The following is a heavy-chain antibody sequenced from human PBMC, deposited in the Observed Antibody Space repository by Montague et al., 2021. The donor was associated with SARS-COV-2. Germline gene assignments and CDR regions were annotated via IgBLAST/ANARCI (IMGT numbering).Heavy chain of an antibody. CDR2: MYYSGST. J-gene: IGHJ4*02. V-gene: IGHV4-59*13. CDR3: ARDCDY. Sequence: SETLSLTCTVSGGSISSYYWSWSRQPPGKGLEWIGYMYYSGSTNYNPSLKSRITLSVDTAKNQFSLKLSSVTAADTAVYYCARDCDYWGQGTLVTVSS. CDR1: GGSISSYY.